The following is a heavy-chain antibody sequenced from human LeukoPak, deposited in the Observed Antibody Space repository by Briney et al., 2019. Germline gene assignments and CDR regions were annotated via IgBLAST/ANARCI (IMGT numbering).Heavy chain of an antibody. CDR3: ARGKTDIVVVPAARRYNWFDP. D-gene: IGHD2-2*01. Sequence: SETLSLTCAVYGGSFSGYYWSWIRQPPGKGLEWVGEINHSGSTNYNPSLKSRVTISVDTSKNQFSLKLRSVNAADTAVYYCARGKTDIVVVPAARRYNWFDPWGQGTLVTVSS. J-gene: IGHJ5*02. V-gene: IGHV4-34*01. CDR1: GGSFSGYY. CDR2: INHSGST.